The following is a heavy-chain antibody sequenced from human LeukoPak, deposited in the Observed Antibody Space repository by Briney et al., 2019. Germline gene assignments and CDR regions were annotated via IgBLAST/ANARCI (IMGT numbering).Heavy chain of an antibody. V-gene: IGHV1-69*04. D-gene: IGHD6-13*01. Sequence: GASVKVSCKASGGTFSSYAISWVRQAPGQGLEWMGRIIPIFGIANYAQKFQGRVTITADKSTSTAYMELSRLRSDDTAVYYCARVQSSSWYSPYYYYGMDVWGQGTTVTVSS. CDR3: ARVQSSSWYSPYYYYGMDV. J-gene: IGHJ6*02. CDR1: GGTFSSYA. CDR2: IIPIFGIA.